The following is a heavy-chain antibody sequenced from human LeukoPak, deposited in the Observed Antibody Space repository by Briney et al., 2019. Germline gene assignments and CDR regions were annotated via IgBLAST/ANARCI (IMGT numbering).Heavy chain of an antibody. J-gene: IGHJ4*02. D-gene: IGHD5-24*01. Sequence: GGSLRLSCAASGFTFSSYDMSWVRQAPGKGLEWVSAISGSGGSTYYADSVKGRFTISRDNSKNTLYLQMNSLRAEDTAVYYCAKLPYQHGYNPTFDYWGQGTLVTVSS. CDR3: AKLPYQHGYNPTFDY. CDR1: GFTFSSYD. V-gene: IGHV3-23*01. CDR2: ISGSGGST.